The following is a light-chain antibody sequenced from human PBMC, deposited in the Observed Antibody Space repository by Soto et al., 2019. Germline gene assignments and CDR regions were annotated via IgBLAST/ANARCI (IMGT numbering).Light chain of an antibody. J-gene: IGKJ5*01. CDR3: QQYENLPT. Sequence: DIQMTQSPSSLSSSVGDIFTITCRASQDIRKNLNWYQQRPGKAPKVLIYDASNLETGVPSRFSGSGSGTDFTFTISRLQPEDIATYYCQQYENLPTFGQGTRLEIK. CDR1: QDIRKN. V-gene: IGKV1-33*01. CDR2: DAS.